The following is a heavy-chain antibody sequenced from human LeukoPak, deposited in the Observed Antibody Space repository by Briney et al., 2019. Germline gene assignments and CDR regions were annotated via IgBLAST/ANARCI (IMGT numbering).Heavy chain of an antibody. CDR1: GFTFSSYA. Sequence: PGRSLRLSCAASGFTFSSYAMHWVRQAPGKGLEWVAVISYDGSNKHYADSVKGRFTISRDNSKNTLYLQMNSLRAEDTAVYYCARTEMATIFDYWGQGTLVTVSS. CDR2: ISYDGSNK. CDR3: ARTEMATIFDY. V-gene: IGHV3-30*01. J-gene: IGHJ4*02. D-gene: IGHD5-24*01.